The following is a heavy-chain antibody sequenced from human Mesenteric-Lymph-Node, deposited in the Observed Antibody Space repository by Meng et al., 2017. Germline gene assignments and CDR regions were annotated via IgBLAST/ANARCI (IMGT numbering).Heavy chain of an antibody. V-gene: IGHV4-39*01. CDR2: IYYNGST. CDR3: ARRRYYYGSGSYHSYYFDY. D-gene: IGHD3-10*01. Sequence: LHRQELGPGWVKPSETLSRTCTVSGGSISISSYYWGWIRQPPGKGLEWIGSIYYNGSTYYNPSLKSRVTISVDTSKNQFSLKLNSVTAADTAVYYCARRRYYYGSGSYHSYYFDYWGQGALVTVSS. CDR1: GGSISISSYY. J-gene: IGHJ4*02.